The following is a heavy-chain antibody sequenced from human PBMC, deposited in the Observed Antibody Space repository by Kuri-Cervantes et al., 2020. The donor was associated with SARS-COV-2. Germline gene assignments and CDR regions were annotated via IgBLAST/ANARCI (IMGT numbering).Heavy chain of an antibody. V-gene: IGHV3-30*07. Sequence: GESLKISCAASGFTFSSYAMHWVRQAPGKGLEWVAVISYDGSNKYYADSVKGRFTISRDNSKNTLYLQMNSLRAEDTAVYYCARDREFSGGLNYYYYMDVWGKGPRSPSP. CDR1: GFTFSSYA. CDR3: ARDREFSGGLNYYYYMDV. D-gene: IGHD3-10*01. CDR2: ISYDGSNK. J-gene: IGHJ6*03.